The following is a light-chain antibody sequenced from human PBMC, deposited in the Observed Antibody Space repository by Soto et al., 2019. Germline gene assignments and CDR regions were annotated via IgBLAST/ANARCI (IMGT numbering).Light chain of an antibody. CDR1: SSNIENNY. CDR2: DNN. CDR3: GTWDSSLSAGGAYV. J-gene: IGLJ1*01. V-gene: IGLV1-51*01. Sequence: QSVLTQPPSVSAAPGQKVTISCSGSSSNIENNYVSWYQQLPGTAPKLLIYDNNNRPSGIPDRFSGSKSGTSATLGITGLQTGDEADYYCGTWDSSLSAGGAYVFGSGTKVTVL.